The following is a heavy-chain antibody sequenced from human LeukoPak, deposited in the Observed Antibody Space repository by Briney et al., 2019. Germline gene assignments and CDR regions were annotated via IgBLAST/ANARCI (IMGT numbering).Heavy chain of an antibody. CDR1: GFTFTSSA. V-gene: IGHV1-58*01. D-gene: IGHD6-13*01. CDR3: ARALGSSWYYFDY. Sequence: ASVKVSCKASGFTFTSSAVQWVRQARGQRLEWIGWIVVGSGNTNYAQKFQERVTITRDMSTSTAYMELSSLRSEDTAVYYCARALGSSWYYFDYWGQGTLVTVSS. J-gene: IGHJ4*02. CDR2: IVVGSGNT.